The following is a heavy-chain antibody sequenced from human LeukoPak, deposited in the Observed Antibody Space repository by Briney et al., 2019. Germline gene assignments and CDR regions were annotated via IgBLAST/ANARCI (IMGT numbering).Heavy chain of an antibody. Sequence: GASVKVSCKASGYTFTSYDINWVRQATGQGLEWMGWMNPNSGNTGYAQKFQGRITITRNTSIRTAYMELSSLRSEDTAVYDCARLFQRNELNYYDSSGYSLGYWGQGSLVTVSS. CDR1: GYTFTSYD. CDR2: MNPNSGNT. J-gene: IGHJ4*02. CDR3: ARLFQRNELNYYDSSGYSLGY. V-gene: IGHV1-8*03. D-gene: IGHD3-22*01.